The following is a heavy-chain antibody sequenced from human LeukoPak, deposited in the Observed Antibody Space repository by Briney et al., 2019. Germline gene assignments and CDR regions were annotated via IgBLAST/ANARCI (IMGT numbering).Heavy chain of an antibody. D-gene: IGHD3-10*01. V-gene: IGHV3-30*18. CDR1: GFTFSSYG. J-gene: IGHJ1*01. CDR3: AKDPVNLWFGEATGYPGYFQH. Sequence: PGGSLRLSCAASGFTFSSYGMHWVRQAPGKGLEWVAVISYDGSNRYYADSVKGRFTISRDNSKNTLCLQMNSLRAEDTAVYYCAKDPVNLWFGEATGYPGYFQHWGQGTLVTVSS. CDR2: ISYDGSNR.